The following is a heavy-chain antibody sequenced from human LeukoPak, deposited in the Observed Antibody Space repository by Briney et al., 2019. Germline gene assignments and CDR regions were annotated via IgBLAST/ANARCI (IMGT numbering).Heavy chain of an antibody. CDR3: ARAGRILWFGELSGDY. D-gene: IGHD3-10*01. V-gene: IGHV1-18*01. Sequence: ASVKVSCKASGYTFTSYGISWVRQAPGQGLEWMGWISAYNGNTNYAQKLQGRVTMTTDTSTSTAYMELRSLRSDDTAVYYCARAGRILWFGELSGDYWGQGTLVTVSS. CDR2: ISAYNGNT. J-gene: IGHJ4*02. CDR1: GYTFTSYG.